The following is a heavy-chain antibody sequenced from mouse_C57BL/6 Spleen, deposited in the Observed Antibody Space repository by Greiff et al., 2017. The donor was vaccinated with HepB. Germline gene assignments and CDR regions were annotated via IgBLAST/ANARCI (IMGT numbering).Heavy chain of an antibody. CDR1: GYSITSGYD. D-gene: IGHD1-1*01. J-gene: IGHJ1*03. Sequence: EVKVIESGPGMVKPSQSLSLTCTVTGYSITSGYDWHWIRHFPGNKLEWMGYISYSGSTNYNPSLKSRISITHDTSKNHFFLKLNSVTTEDTATHYCAREGIYYGSSYGYFGVWGTGTTVTVSS. CDR3: AREGIYYGSSYGYFGV. V-gene: IGHV3-1*01. CDR2: ISYSGST.